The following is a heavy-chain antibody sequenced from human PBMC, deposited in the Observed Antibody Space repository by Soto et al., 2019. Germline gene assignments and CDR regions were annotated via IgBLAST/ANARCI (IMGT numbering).Heavy chain of an antibody. Sequence: PGESLKISCKGSGYNFAGYWIAWVRQMPGKGLELMGIIYPSDSDTRYRPSFQGQVTISAYKSISTAFLQWSSPRDSDTAMYYCARGGVSTRTFDYWGQGTPVTVSS. CDR1: GYNFAGYW. J-gene: IGHJ4*02. D-gene: IGHD3-3*01. CDR3: ARGGVSTRTFDY. V-gene: IGHV5-51*01. CDR2: IYPSDSDT.